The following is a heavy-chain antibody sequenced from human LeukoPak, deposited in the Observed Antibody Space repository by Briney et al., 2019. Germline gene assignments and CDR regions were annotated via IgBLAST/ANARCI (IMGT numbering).Heavy chain of an antibody. Sequence: SETLSLTCTVSGGSISSGYYWGWIRQPPGKGLEWIGSIYHSGSTYYNPSLKSRVTISVDTSKNQFSLKLSSVTAADTAVYYCARRYMDTAMFVWFDPWGQGTLVTVSS. J-gene: IGHJ5*02. V-gene: IGHV4-38-2*02. CDR3: ARRYMDTAMFVWFDP. CDR1: GGSISSGYY. D-gene: IGHD5-18*01. CDR2: IYHSGST.